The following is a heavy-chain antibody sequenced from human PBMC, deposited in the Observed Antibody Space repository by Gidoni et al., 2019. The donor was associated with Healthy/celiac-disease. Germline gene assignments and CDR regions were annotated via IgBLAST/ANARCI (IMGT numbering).Heavy chain of an antibody. CDR2: IIPILGIA. V-gene: IGHV1-69*04. CDR3: AREVEWATRKGFDP. D-gene: IGHD1-26*01. CDR1: GGTFSSYA. J-gene: IGHJ5*02. Sequence: QVQLVQSGAEVKKPGSSVKVSCKASGGTFSSYAISWVRQAPGQGLEWMGRIIPILGIANYAQKFQGRVTITADKSTSTAYMELSSLRSEDTAVYYCAREVEWATRKGFDPWGQGTLVTVSS.